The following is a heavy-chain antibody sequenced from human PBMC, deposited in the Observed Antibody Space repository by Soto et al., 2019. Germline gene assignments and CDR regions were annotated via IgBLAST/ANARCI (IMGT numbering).Heavy chain of an antibody. J-gene: IGHJ5*02. CDR3: ARASGRSKLLPFYFDP. Sequence: QVHLVQSGAEVQKPGASVRIPCQASGYAFTTSAIHWVRQAPGQSLEWMGWINPATGDTKYSQNVRGRVTFALDTSATTAYMDLRSLASHDTAVYYCARASGRSKLLPFYFDPWGQGTQVTVSS. D-gene: IGHD1-26*01. CDR1: GYAFTTSA. V-gene: IGHV1-3*01. CDR2: INPATGDT.